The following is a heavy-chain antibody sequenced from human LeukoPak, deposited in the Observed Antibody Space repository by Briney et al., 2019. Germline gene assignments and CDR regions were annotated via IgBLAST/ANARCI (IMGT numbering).Heavy chain of an antibody. Sequence: SETLSLTCTVSGGSISGYYWTWIRQSPGKRPEWLAYIRYTGSTNYNPSLESRVTISVDTSKNQFSLTLTSVTAADTAVYYCARHVAPAMDYFDYWGPGTLVTVSP. CDR1: GGSISGYY. V-gene: IGHV4-59*08. D-gene: IGHD2-2*01. J-gene: IGHJ4*02. CDR2: IRYTGST. CDR3: ARHVAPAMDYFDY.